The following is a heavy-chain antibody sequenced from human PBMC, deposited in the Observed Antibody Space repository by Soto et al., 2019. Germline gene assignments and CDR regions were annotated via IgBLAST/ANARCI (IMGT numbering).Heavy chain of an antibody. J-gene: IGHJ6*02. CDR1: GGTFSSYA. CDR2: IIPIFGTA. Sequence: ASVKVSCKASGGTFSSYAISWVRQAPGQGLEWMGGIIPIFGTANYAQKFQGRVTITADESTSTAYMELSSLRSEDTAVYYCAVGENIVVVPAARTSYYYYGMDVWGQGTTVTVPS. CDR3: AVGENIVVVPAARTSYYYYGMDV. D-gene: IGHD2-2*01. V-gene: IGHV1-69*13.